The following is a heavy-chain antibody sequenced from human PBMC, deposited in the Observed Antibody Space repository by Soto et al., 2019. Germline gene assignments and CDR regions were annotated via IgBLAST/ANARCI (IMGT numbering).Heavy chain of an antibody. CDR1: GFTFSGYE. V-gene: IGHV3-48*03. J-gene: IGHJ4*02. CDR3: ARGKGGYSALEFDY. CDR2: ISSSGTSV. D-gene: IGHD5-18*01. Sequence: EVQLVESGGGLIQPGGSLRLACVASGFTFSGYEMNWVRRAPGKGLEWVSYISSSGTSVYYADSVKGRFTMSRDNAKKSLYLQMRSLRADATTVYYCARGKGGYSALEFDYWGQGALVAVSS.